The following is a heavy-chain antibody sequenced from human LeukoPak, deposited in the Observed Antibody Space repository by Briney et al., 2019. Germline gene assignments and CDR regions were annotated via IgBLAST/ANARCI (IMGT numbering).Heavy chain of an antibody. D-gene: IGHD3-22*01. Sequence: ASVKVSCKASGYTFISFGISWVRQAPGHGLEWIGWISLYKGNTNYAQNVQGRVTMTTDTSTDTAYMELRSLRSDDTAVYYCARGYSSGSYPYFDYWGQGTLVTVSP. J-gene: IGHJ4*02. CDR3: ARGYSSGSYPYFDY. CDR2: ISLYKGNT. V-gene: IGHV1-18*01. CDR1: GYTFISFG.